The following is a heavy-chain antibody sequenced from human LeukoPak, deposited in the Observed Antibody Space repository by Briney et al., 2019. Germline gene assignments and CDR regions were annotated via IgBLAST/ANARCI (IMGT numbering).Heavy chain of an antibody. CDR1: GGSISSSSYY. J-gene: IGHJ4*02. V-gene: IGHV4-39*01. D-gene: IGHD3-3*01. CDR2: IYYSGST. CDR3: ARRWSYYDFWSGYSHSRIDY. Sequence: PSETLSLTCTVSGGSISSSSYYWGWIRQPPGKGLEWIGSIYYSGSTYYNPSLKSRVTISVDTSKNQFSLKLSSVTAADTAVYYCARRWSYYDFWSGYSHSRIDYWGQGTLVTVSS.